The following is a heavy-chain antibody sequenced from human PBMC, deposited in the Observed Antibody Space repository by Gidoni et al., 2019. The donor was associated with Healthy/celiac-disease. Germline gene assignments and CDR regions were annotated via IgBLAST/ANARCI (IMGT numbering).Heavy chain of an antibody. CDR1: GFTFSSYS. V-gene: IGHV3-48*02. J-gene: IGHJ3*02. Sequence: EVQLVESGGVLVQPGGSLRLSCAASGFTFSSYSMNWVRPAPGKGLEWVSYISSSSSTIYYADSVKGRFTISRDNAKNSLYLQMNSLRDEDTAVYYCARDETMTGYSSSWYLRGDAFDIWGQGTMVTVSS. CDR2: ISSSSSTI. CDR3: ARDETMTGYSSSWYLRGDAFDI. D-gene: IGHD6-13*01.